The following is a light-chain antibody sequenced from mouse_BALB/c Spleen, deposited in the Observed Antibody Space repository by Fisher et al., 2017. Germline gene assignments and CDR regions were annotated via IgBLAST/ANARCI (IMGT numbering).Light chain of an antibody. CDR3: HQRSSYPWT. Sequence: DIVLTQSPAIMSASPGEKVTMTCSASSSVSSSYLHWYQQKSGASPKPLIHRTSNLASGVPVRFSGSGSGTSYSLTISRMEAEDAATYYCHQRSSYPWTFGGGTKLEIK. J-gene: IGKJ1*01. V-gene: IGKV4-58*01. CDR2: RTS. CDR1: SSVSSSY.